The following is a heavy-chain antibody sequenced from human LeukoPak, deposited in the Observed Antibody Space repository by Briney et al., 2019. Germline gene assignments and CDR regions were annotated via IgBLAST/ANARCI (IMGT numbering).Heavy chain of an antibody. CDR3: ARAIDYFDSSGSRRGGHIDY. V-gene: IGHV4-38-2*02. J-gene: IGHJ4*02. CDR2: IFHSGGT. CDR1: GYSISSGSY. Sequence: PSETLSLTCTVSGYSISSGSYWGWIRQPPGKGLESIASIFHSGGTYYNPSLKSRVTISVDRSKNQFSLKLSSVTAADTAVYYCARAIDYFDSSGSRRGGHIDYWGQGTLATVSS. D-gene: IGHD3-22*01.